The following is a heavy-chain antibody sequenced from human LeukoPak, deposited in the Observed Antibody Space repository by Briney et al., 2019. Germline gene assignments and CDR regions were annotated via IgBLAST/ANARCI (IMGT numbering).Heavy chain of an antibody. Sequence: PGGSLRLSCAASGFTVSSNYMSWVRQAPGKGLEWVSVVYSGHNTNYADSVEGRFTIARDNSKNTLYLQMNSLGAEDTAVYYCAKVAPYGNYLFHYWGQGTRVTVSS. J-gene: IGHJ4*02. D-gene: IGHD1-7*01. CDR2: VYSGHNT. V-gene: IGHV3-53*01. CDR1: GFTVSSNY. CDR3: AKVAPYGNYLFHY.